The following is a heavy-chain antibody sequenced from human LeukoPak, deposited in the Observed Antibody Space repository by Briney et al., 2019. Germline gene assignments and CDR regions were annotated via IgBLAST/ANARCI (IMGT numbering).Heavy chain of an antibody. V-gene: IGHV3-21*01. CDR1: VFTFSSYS. J-gene: IGHJ4*02. D-gene: IGHD5-18*01. Sequence: GGSLRLSCAASVFTFSSYSMNWVRQAPGKGLEWVSSISSSSSYIYYADSVKGRFTISRDNAKNSLYLQMNRLRAEDTAVYYCARSRDNYGPPFDYWGQGTLVIVSS. CDR2: ISSSSSYI. CDR3: ARSRDNYGPPFDY.